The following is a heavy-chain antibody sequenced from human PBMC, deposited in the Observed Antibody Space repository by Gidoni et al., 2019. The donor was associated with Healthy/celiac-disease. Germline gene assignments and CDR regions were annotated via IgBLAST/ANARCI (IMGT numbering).Heavy chain of an antibody. J-gene: IGHJ4*02. V-gene: IGHV5-10-1*01. D-gene: IGHD3-10*01. Sequence: PSDSYTNYSPSFQGHVTISADKSISTAYLQWSSLKASDTAMYYCARQCYYGSGSYWDFYYWGQGTLVTVSS. CDR2: PSDSYT. CDR3: ARQCYYGSGSYWDFYY.